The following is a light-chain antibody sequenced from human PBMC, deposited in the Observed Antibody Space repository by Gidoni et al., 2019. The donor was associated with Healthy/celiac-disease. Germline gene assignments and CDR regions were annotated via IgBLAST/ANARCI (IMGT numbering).Light chain of an antibody. J-gene: IGKJ4*01. V-gene: IGKV3-20*01. CDR1: QSVSSSY. Sequence: EIVLTQSPGTLSLSPGERATLSCRASQSVSSSYLAWYQQKPGQAPRLLISGASSRATGIPDRFSGSGSGTDFTLTISRLEPEDFPVYYCQQYGSSPLTFGGXTKVEIK. CDR2: GAS. CDR3: QQYGSSPLT.